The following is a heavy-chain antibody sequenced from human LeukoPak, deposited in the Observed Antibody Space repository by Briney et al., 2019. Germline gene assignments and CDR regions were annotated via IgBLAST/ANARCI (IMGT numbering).Heavy chain of an antibody. V-gene: IGHV4-59*01. D-gene: IGHD3-22*01. J-gene: IGHJ4*02. CDR1: CGPMIASY. CDR2: THYSGTG. CDR3: ARVRFYDTTGYSTSYYLDY. Sequence: PSETLSLTCAVSCGPMIASYWSWIRQPPGKGLEWIGYTHYSGTGNYNPSLKSRVTISIDTSKNRFSLRLTSVTAADTAVYYCARVRFYDTTGYSTSYYLDYWGQGALVTVSS.